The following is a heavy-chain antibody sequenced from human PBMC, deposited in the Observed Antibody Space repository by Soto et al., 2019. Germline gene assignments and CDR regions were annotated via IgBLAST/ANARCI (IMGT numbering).Heavy chain of an antibody. CDR3: ARSQTVPNNWFDP. D-gene: IGHD3-10*01. V-gene: IGHV3-33*01. J-gene: IGHJ5*02. CDR2: IWYDGSNK. CDR1: GFTFSSYG. Sequence: GGSLRLSCAASGFTFSSYGMHWVRQAPGKGLEWVAVIWYDGSNKYYADSVKGRFTISRDNSKNTLYLQMNSLRAEDTAVYYCARSQTVPNNWFDPWGQGTLVTVSS.